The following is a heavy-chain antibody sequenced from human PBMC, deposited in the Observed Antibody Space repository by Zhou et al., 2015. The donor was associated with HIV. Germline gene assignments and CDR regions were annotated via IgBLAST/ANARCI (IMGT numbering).Heavy chain of an antibody. D-gene: IGHD3-3*01. CDR1: GGTFSSYA. J-gene: IGHJ4*02. CDR3: ARDASVLSPDFWSGYGRVDYFDY. V-gene: IGHV1-69*01. CDR2: IIPIFGTA. Sequence: QVQLVQSGAEVKKPGSSVKVSCKASGGTFSSYAISWVRQAPGQGLEWMGGIIPIFGTANYAQKFQGRVTITADESTSTAYMELSSLRSEDTAVYYCARDASVLSPDFWSGYGRVDYFDYWGQGTLVTVSS.